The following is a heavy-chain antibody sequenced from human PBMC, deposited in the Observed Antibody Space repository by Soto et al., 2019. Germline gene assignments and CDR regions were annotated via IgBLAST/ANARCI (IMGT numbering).Heavy chain of an antibody. V-gene: IGHV3-30-3*01. J-gene: IGHJ6*02. CDR1: GFTFSSYA. D-gene: IGHD2-15*01. CDR3: ARLLQSYGGNDPGMDV. Sequence: QVQLVESGGGVVQPGRSLRLSCAASGFTFSSYAMHWVRQAPGKGLEWVAVISYDGSNKYYADSVKGRFTISRDNSKNTLYLQMNSLRAEDTAVYYCARLLQSYGGNDPGMDVWGQGTTVTVSS. CDR2: ISYDGSNK.